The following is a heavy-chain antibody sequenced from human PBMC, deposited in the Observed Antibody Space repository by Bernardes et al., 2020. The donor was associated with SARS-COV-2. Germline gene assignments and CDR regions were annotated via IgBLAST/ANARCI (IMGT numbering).Heavy chain of an antibody. Sequence: GGSLRLSCAASGFTFSSYALSWVRQAPGKGLEWVSVVSASGITTYYADSVKGRFTISRDNSKNTLFLQMNSLRAEDTAVYYCAKCVVGYYAVDVWGQGTTVTVSS. CDR2: VSASGITT. V-gene: IGHV3-23*01. D-gene: IGHD2-15*01. CDR3: AKCVVGYYAVDV. J-gene: IGHJ6*02. CDR1: GFTFSSYA.